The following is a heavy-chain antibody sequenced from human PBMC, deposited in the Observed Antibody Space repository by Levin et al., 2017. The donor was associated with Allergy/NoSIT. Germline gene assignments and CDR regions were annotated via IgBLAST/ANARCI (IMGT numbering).Heavy chain of an antibody. Sequence: PGGSLRLSCAASGFTFDDYGMSWVRQAPGKGLEWVSGINWNGGSTGYADSVKGRLTISRDNAKNSLYLQMNSLRAEATALYHCERHRYTMNIHDGFDSWGKGTMVIVSS. V-gene: IGHV3-20*01. J-gene: IGHJ3*02. CDR2: INWNGGST. CDR3: ERHRYTMNIHDGFDS. D-gene: IGHD2/OR15-2a*01. CDR1: GFTFDDYG.